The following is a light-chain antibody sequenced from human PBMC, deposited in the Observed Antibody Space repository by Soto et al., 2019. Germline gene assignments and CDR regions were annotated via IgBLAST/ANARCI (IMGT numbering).Light chain of an antibody. CDR3: ALWDESLNAWV. CDR1: TSNIGSNT. J-gene: IGLJ3*02. Sequence: QSVLTQPPSASGTPGQSVTISCSGSTSNIGSNTVNWYQQLPGTAPQLLIYSNDQRPSGVPDRFSACKSGTSAFLAISCLQSEDEADYDCALWDESLNAWVFGGGTKLTVL. CDR2: SND. V-gene: IGLV1-44*01.